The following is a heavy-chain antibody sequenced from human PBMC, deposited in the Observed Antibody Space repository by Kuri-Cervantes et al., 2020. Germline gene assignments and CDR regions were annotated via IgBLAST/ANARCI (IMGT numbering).Heavy chain of an antibody. CDR1: GFTFSSYG. J-gene: IGHJ4*02. CDR2: ISYDGSNK. Sequence: GGSLRLSCAASGFTFSSYGMHWVRQAPGKRLEWVAVISYDGSNKYYADSVKGRFTISRDNSKNTLYLQMNSLRAEDTAVYYCARVGSPVAHLRWIDYWGQGTLVTVSS. CDR3: ARVGSPVAHLRWIDY. D-gene: IGHD6-19*01. V-gene: IGHV3-30*03.